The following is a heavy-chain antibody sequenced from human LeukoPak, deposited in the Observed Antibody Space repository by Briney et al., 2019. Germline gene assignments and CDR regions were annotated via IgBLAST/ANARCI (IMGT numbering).Heavy chain of an antibody. J-gene: IGHJ3*01. Sequence: ETLSLTCTVSGGSISNYYWSWIRQPPGKGLEWIGYVYYTGITDYNPSLRSRVTISVDSSKNQFSLNLRSVTAADTAIYYCARDSPVPNIWGQGTMVTVSS. V-gene: IGHV4-59*12. CDR2: VYYTGIT. CDR3: ARDSPVPNI. CDR1: GGSISNYY.